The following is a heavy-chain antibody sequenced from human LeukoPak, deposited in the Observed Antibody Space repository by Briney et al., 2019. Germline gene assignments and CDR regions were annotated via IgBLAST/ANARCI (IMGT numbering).Heavy chain of an antibody. CDR2: ITSSGAV. Sequence: GESLRLSCAASGLTLTSYGMNCIRQAPVRGLEWVSSITSSGAVYYADSVKGRFTISRDSANNSLYLQMSSLRAEDTALYYCTRAMVRVWEPNISDSWGQGTLVTVSS. V-gene: IGHV3-21*01. CDR3: TRAMVRVWEPNISDS. D-gene: IGHD1-26*01. J-gene: IGHJ4*02. CDR1: GLTLTSYG.